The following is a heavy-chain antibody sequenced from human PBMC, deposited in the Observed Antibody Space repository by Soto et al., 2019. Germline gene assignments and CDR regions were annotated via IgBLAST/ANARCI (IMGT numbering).Heavy chain of an antibody. CDR1: GFTFTSYG. CDR2: ISYDGGLQ. Sequence: QAHLVESGGGVVQPGRSLRLSCAASGFTFTSYGMHWVRQAPGTRLEWVAVISYDGGLQHYADTVKGRFTISRDHSKNIVLLQMNSLRAEDTAVYYCVSDRGYGHASVPYSWGQGTLVSVSS. V-gene: IGHV3-30*03. CDR3: VSDRGYGHASVPYS. J-gene: IGHJ4*02. D-gene: IGHD5-18*01.